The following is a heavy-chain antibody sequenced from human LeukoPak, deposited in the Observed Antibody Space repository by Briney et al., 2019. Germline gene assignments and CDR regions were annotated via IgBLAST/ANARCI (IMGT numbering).Heavy chain of an antibody. Sequence: PSETLSLTCSVSGYSISSGFYWGWIRQPPGKGLEWIGSIYHSGSTHYNSSLKSRVTISVDTSKNQLSLKLSSVTAADTAVYYCARGVGLTQGGTFDYWGQGTLVTVSS. CDR1: GYSISSGFY. V-gene: IGHV4-38-2*02. CDR3: ARGVGLTQGGTFDY. D-gene: IGHD1-1*01. J-gene: IGHJ4*02. CDR2: IYHSGST.